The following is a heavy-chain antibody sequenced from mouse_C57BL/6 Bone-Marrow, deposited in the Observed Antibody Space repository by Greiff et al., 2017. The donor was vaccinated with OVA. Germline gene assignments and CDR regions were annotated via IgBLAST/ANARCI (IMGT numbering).Heavy chain of an antibody. D-gene: IGHD2-10*02. Sequence: EVQVVESGGGLVKPGGSLKLSCAASGFTFRSYTMSWVRQTPEKRLEWVATISGGGGNTYYPDSVKGRFTISRDNAKNTLYLQMSSLRSEDTALYYCARQRYGNYEVDYWGQGTTLTVSS. CDR1: GFTFRSYT. CDR3: ARQRYGNYEVDY. V-gene: IGHV5-9*01. J-gene: IGHJ2*01. CDR2: ISGGGGNT.